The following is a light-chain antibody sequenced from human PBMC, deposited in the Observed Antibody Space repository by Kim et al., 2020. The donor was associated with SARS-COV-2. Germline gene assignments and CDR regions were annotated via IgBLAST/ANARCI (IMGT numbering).Light chain of an antibody. CDR2: AAS. V-gene: IGKV1-39*01. CDR1: QGIGSY. J-gene: IGKJ2*01. CDR3: QQSYSTPPYT. Sequence: ASVGDRVTITCRASQGIGSYLNWYQQKPGKAPKLLIYAASSLQSGVPSRFSGSGSGTDFTLTISSLQPEDFATYYCQQSYSTPPYTFGQGTKLEI.